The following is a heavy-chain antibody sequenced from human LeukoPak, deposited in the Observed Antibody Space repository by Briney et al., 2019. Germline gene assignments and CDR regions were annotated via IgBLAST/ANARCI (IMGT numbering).Heavy chain of an antibody. J-gene: IGHJ2*01. CDR1: GFTFDDYA. D-gene: IGHD6-19*01. CDR2: ISGDGIST. Sequence: GGSLRLSCAASGFTFDDYAMHWVRQAPGKGLEWVSLISGDGISTYYADSVKGRFTISRDNSKNSLYLQMNSLRTEDTALYYCAKDIGIAVADGYFDLWGRGTLVSVSS. CDR3: AKDIGIAVADGYFDL. V-gene: IGHV3-43*02.